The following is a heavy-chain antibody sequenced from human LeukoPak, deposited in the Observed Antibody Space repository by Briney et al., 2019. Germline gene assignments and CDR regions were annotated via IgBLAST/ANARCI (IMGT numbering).Heavy chain of an antibody. CDR3: ARAPDYDILTGYHIFLFDY. CDR1: GYTFTSYA. CDR2: INAGNGNT. J-gene: IGHJ4*02. D-gene: IGHD3-9*01. Sequence: ASVKVSCKASGYTFTSYAMHWVRQAPGQRLEWMGWINAGNGNTKYSQKFQGRVTMTEDTSTDTAYMELSSLRSEDTAVYYCARAPDYDILTGYHIFLFDYWGQGTLVTVSS. V-gene: IGHV1-3*01.